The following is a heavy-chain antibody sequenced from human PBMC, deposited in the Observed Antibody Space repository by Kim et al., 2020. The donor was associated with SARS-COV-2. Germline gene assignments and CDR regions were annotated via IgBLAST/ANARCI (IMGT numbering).Heavy chain of an antibody. CDR1: GGSFSGYY. V-gene: IGHV4-34*01. CDR3: ARGSLPSPTVTMYLDY. J-gene: IGHJ4*02. D-gene: IGHD4-17*01. Sequence: SETLSLTCAVYGGSFSGYYWSWIRQPPGKGLEWIGEINHSGSTNYNPSLKSRVTISVDTSKNQFSLKLSSVTAADTAVYYCARGSLPSPTVTMYLDYWGQGTLVTVSS. CDR2: INHSGST.